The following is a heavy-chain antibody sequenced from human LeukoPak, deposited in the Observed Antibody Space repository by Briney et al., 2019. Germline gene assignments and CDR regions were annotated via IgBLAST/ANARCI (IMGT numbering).Heavy chain of an antibody. CDR3: ATWSGPTDY. J-gene: IGHJ4*02. Sequence: ASVKVSCKASGYTFTSYAMHWVRQAPGQRLEWMGWMNPNSGNTGYAQKFQGRVTITRNTSISTAYMELSSLRSEDTAVYYCATWSGPTDYWGQGTLVTVSS. V-gene: IGHV1-8*03. CDR2: MNPNSGNT. CDR1: GYTFTSYA. D-gene: IGHD3-10*01.